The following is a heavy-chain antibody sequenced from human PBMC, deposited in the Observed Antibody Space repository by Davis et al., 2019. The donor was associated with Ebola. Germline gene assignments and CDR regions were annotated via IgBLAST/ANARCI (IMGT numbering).Heavy chain of an antibody. CDR2: VSHSGTT. J-gene: IGHJ4*02. CDR3: ARLNPNDRGSFDY. V-gene: IGHV4-59*01. CDR1: GGSFSGYY. D-gene: IGHD3-10*01. Sequence: SETLSLTCAVYGGSFSGYYWSWIRQPPGKGLEWMGYVSHSGTTKYNPSLKTRVAISKDSSTNQFSLNLNSVSAADSAVYYCARLNPNDRGSFDYWGQGILVTVSS.